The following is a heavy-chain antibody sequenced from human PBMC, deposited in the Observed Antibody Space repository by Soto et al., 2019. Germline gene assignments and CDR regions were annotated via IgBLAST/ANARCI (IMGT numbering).Heavy chain of an antibody. CDR3: ASPRGYRGGWYTYFDY. V-gene: IGHV1-69*13. CDR1: GGTFTNFA. D-gene: IGHD6-19*01. CDR2: VVPLLDSA. Sequence: ASVKVSCKASGGTFTNFAFSWVRQAPGQGLEWMGGVVPLLDSANYARNFQDRLTITADGTTSTAFMDLSSLRSEDTAVYYCASPRGYRGGWYTYFDYWGQGTLVTVSS. J-gene: IGHJ4*02.